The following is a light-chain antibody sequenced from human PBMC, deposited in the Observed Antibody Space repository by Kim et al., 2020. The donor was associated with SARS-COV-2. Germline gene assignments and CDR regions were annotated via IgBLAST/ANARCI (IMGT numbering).Light chain of an antibody. Sequence: SSELTQDPAVSVALGQTVRITCQGDSLRSYYASWYQQKPGQAPVLVIYGKNNRPSGIPDRFSGSSSGNTASLTITGAQAEDEADYYCNSRDSSCNHYSFG. CDR2: GKN. CDR1: SLRSYY. V-gene: IGLV3-19*01. J-gene: IGLJ1*01. CDR3: NSRDSSCNHYS.